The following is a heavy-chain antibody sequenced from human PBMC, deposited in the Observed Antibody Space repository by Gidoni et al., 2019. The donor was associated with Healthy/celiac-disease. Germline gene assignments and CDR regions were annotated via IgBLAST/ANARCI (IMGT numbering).Heavy chain of an antibody. CDR2: INHSGIT. Sequence: QVQLQQWGAGLLKPSETLSLTCAVYGGSFSGYYWSWIRQPPGKGLEWIGEINHSGITNYNPSLKSRVTISVDTSKNQFSLKLTSVTAADSAVYYCARGGGSYYYWGQGTLVTVSS. D-gene: IGHD1-26*01. J-gene: IGHJ4*02. CDR1: GGSFSGYY. CDR3: ARGGGSYYY. V-gene: IGHV4-34*01.